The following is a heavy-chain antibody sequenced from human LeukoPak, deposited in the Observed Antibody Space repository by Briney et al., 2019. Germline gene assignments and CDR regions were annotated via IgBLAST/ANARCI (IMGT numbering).Heavy chain of an antibody. D-gene: IGHD6-6*01. CDR2: ISSGSTYM. V-gene: IGHV3-21*01. Sequence: GGSLRLSCVASGFTFKSFAMSWVRQVPGKGLEWVSSISSGSTYMYYADSVKGRFTISRDNAQNSMYLQMNSLRAEDTAVYYCGRVGGRSKAAKGDAFDIWGQGTMVVVSS. J-gene: IGHJ3*02. CDR3: GRVGGRSKAAKGDAFDI. CDR1: GFTFKSFA.